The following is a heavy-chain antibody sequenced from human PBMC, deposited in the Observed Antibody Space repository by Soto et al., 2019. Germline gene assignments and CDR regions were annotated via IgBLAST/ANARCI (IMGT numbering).Heavy chain of an antibody. V-gene: IGHV1-18*03. CDR3: ASRSGQLPYYFDY. J-gene: IGHJ4*02. CDR2: ISASKGNT. CDR1: GFTFTNYG. D-gene: IGHD6-6*01. Sequence: ASVKVSCKASGFTFTNYGITWVRQAPGQGLEWMGWISASKGNTNYAQKFQGRVTMTTDTSTSTAYMELRSLRSDDMAVYYCASRSGQLPYYFDYWGQGTQVTVSS.